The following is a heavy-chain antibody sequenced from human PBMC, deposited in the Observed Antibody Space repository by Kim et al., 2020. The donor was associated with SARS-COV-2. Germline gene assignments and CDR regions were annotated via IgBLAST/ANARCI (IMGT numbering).Heavy chain of an antibody. CDR2: IDPSDSYT. CDR1: GYSFTSYW. J-gene: IGHJ4*02. V-gene: IGHV5-10-1*01. Sequence: GESLKISCKGSGYSFTSYWISWVRQMPGKGLEWMGRIDPSDSYTNYSPSFQGHVTISADKSISTAYLQWSSLKASDTAMYYCAKTPRGYFDSSGYGELDYWGQGTLVTVS. CDR3: AKTPRGYFDSSGYGELDY. D-gene: IGHD3-22*01.